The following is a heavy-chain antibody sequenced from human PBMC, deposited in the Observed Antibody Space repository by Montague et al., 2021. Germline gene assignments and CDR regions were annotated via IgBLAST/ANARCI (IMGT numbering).Heavy chain of an antibody. J-gene: IGHJ6*03. CDR3: ARAFGEPPPPFYFYMDV. CDR2: IYYSGST. V-gene: IGHV4-31*03. CDR1: GGSISSGGYY. Sequence: TLSLTCTVSGGSISSGGYYWGWIRQHPGKGLEWIGYIYYSGSTYYNPSLKSRVTMSIDTSENHFSLKLNSVTAADTAVYYCARAFGEPPPPFYFYMDVWGKGTTVSVSS. D-gene: IGHD3-10*01.